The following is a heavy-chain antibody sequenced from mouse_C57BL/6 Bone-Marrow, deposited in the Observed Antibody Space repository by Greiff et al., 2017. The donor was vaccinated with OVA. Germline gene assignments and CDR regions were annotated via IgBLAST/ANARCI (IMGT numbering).Heavy chain of an antibody. J-gene: IGHJ2*01. CDR3: ARGGSPYFDY. D-gene: IGHD1-1*01. CDR1: GFTFSDYY. V-gene: IGHV5-16*01. CDR2: INYDGSST. Sequence: EVQVVESEGGLVQPGSSMKLSCTASGFTFSDYYMAWVRQVPEKGLEWVANINYDGSSTYYLDSLKSRFIISRDNAKNILYLQMSSLKSEDTATYYCARGGSPYFDYWGQGTTLTVSS.